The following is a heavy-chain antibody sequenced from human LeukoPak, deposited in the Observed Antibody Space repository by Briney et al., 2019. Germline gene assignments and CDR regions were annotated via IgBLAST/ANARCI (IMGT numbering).Heavy chain of an antibody. J-gene: IGHJ4*02. V-gene: IGHV1-2*02. Sequence: ASVKVSGKASGYTFTDYYFHWVRQAPGQGLEWMGWINPNSGGTNYAQKFQGRVTMTRDTSISTTYMELSSLTSDDTAVYYCARNRYGYNFGYWAQGTLVTVSS. CDR2: INPNSGGT. CDR1: GYTFTDYY. CDR3: ARNRYGYNFGY. D-gene: IGHD5-24*01.